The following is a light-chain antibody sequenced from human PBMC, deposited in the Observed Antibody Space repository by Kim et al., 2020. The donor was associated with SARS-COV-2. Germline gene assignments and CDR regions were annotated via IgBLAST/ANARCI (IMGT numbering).Light chain of an antibody. Sequence: QPASISGKSSQSLLHSDGGTYLSWHHQRPGQPPRLLIYEISTRLSGVPDRFSGSGAGTDFTLTISGVEAEDVGVYYCMQGTQFPYSFGQGTKLEI. J-gene: IGKJ2*03. V-gene: IGKV2-24*01. CDR1: QSLLHSDGGTY. CDR3: MQGTQFPYS. CDR2: EIS.